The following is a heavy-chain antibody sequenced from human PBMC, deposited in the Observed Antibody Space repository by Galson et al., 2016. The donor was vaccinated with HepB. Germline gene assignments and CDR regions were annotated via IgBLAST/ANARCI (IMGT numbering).Heavy chain of an antibody. V-gene: IGHV3-33*06. CDR1: GFTLSSYG. J-gene: IGHJ6*02. CDR2: IWYDGVNT. CDR3: AKDRSYGYFGSGGMDV. Sequence: SLRLSCAASGFTLSSYGIHWVRQAPGKGLEWVAVIWYDGVNTYYADSVKGRFTISRDNSKNTLYLQMNSLRAEDTAVYYCAKDRSYGYFGSGGMDVWGQGTTVTVSS. D-gene: IGHD3-10*01.